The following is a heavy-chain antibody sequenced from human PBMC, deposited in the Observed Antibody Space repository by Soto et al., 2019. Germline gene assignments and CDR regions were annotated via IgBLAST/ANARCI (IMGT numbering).Heavy chain of an antibody. CDR1: GINFSRAW. CDR3: PTGLLRYHAY. V-gene: IGHV3-15*01. D-gene: IGHD3-9*01. Sequence: GGSLRLSCAASGINFSRAWMSWVRQAPGKGLEWVGRIKSKFDGETIDYAAPVKGRFTISRDDSKNIVYLQMNSLNTEDTAVYYRPTGLLRYHAYWGHGTLVTVSS. J-gene: IGHJ4*01. CDR2: IKSKFDGETI.